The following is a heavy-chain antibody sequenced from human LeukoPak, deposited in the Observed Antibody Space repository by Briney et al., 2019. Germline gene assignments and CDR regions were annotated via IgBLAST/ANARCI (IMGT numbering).Heavy chain of an antibody. V-gene: IGHV1-18*01. J-gene: IGHJ4*02. CDR2: ISAYNGNT. Sequence: ISAYNGNTNYAQKLQGRVTMTTATYTSTAYMELRSLRSDDTAVYYCARGLISYDSSGYSDYWGQGTLVTVSS. D-gene: IGHD3-22*01. CDR3: ARGLISYDSSGYSDY.